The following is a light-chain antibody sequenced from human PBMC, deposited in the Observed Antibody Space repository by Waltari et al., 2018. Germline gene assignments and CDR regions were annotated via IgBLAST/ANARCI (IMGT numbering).Light chain of an antibody. V-gene: IGLV1-40*01. CDR1: SPNIGAGYD. CDR3: QSYDTNLRDWV. J-gene: IGLJ3*02. CDR2: GDT. Sequence: QSVLTQPPSVSGAPGQRVTISCIGYSPNIGAGYDVPWYQQLPGTAPKLLIYGDTSRPSGVPDRFSASKSGTSVSLAITGLQPEDEAHYYCQSYDTNLRDWVFGGGTKLTVL.